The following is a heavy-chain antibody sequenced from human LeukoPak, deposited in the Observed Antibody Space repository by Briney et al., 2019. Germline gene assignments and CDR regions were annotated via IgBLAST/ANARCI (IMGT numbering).Heavy chain of an antibody. D-gene: IGHD2-2*01. CDR3: ARDSWAYCSSTSCYGGGDY. CDR2: ISAYNGNT. CDR1: VYTFTSYG. Sequence: GASVKVSCKASVYTFTSYGISWVRQAPGQGLEWMGWISAYNGNTNYAQKLQGRVTMTTDTSTSTAYMELRSLRSDDTAVYYCARDSWAYCSSTSCYGGGDYWGQGTLVTVSS. V-gene: IGHV1-18*01. J-gene: IGHJ4*02.